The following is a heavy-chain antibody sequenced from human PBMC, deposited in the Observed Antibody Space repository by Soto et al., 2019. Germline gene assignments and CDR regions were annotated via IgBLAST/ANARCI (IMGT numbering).Heavy chain of an antibody. V-gene: IGHV4-31*03. Sequence: TLSLTCTVSGNSISSGGYYWTWIRQHPGKGLEWIGYIFYSGSTYYNPSLKSRVTISIHTSKNQFSLKLTSVTAADTAVYYCARGTRNWNYTWGQGTLVTVSS. CDR2: IFYSGST. J-gene: IGHJ5*02. D-gene: IGHD2-2*01. CDR1: GNSISSGGYY. CDR3: ARGTRNWNYT.